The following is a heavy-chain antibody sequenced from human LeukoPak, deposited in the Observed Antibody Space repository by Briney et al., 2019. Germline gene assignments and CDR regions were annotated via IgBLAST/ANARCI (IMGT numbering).Heavy chain of an antibody. D-gene: IGHD6-19*01. V-gene: IGHV4-34*01. J-gene: IGHJ4*02. CDR3: ARGHLLYSSGWYRY. CDR2: INHSGST. Sequence: SETLSLACAVYGGSFSGYYWSWIRQPPGKGLEWIGEINHSGSTNYNPSLKSRVTISVDTSKNQFSLKLSSVTAADTAVYYCARGHLLYSSGWYRYWGQGTLVTVSS. CDR1: GGSFSGYY.